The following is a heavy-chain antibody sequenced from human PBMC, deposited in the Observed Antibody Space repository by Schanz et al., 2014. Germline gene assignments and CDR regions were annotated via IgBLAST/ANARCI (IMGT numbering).Heavy chain of an antibody. Sequence: EVQLLESGGGLVQPGGSLRLSCAASGFTFSSYAMSWVRQVPGKGLVWVSRIKSDGSSTSYADSVKGRFTISRDNSKNTLYLQMNSLRAEDTAVYYCARIGGSVFDYWAQGTLVTVSS. CDR2: IKSDGSST. J-gene: IGHJ4*02. CDR3: ARIGGSVFDY. D-gene: IGHD3-10*01. V-gene: IGHV3-23*01. CDR1: GFTFSSYA.